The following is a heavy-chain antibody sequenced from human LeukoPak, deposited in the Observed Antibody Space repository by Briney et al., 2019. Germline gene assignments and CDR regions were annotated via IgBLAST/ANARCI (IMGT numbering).Heavy chain of an antibody. CDR2: IYYSGST. D-gene: IGHD3-9*01. CDR3: ARGGDYDILTGPGAWFDP. Sequence: SQTLSLTRTVSGGSISSGGYYWSWIRQHPGKGLEWIGYIYYSGSTYYNPSLKSRVTISVDTSKNQFSLKLSSVTAADTAVYYCARGGDYDILTGPGAWFDPWGQGTLVTVSS. V-gene: IGHV4-31*03. CDR1: GGSISSGGYY. J-gene: IGHJ5*02.